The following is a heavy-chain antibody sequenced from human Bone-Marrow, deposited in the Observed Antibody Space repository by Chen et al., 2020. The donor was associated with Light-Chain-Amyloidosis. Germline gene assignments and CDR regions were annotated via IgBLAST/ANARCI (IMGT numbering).Heavy chain of an antibody. Sequence: QVQLQESGPGLVKPSETLSLTCSVSVGSFTSYHWSWIRQPPGKGLEWIGDIYHSGSTNYNPSLKNRVTISIEKSEIHFSLNLRSVTAADTALYYCAGHYYDSNAYYTFDYWGQGALVTVSS. CDR2: IYHSGST. D-gene: IGHD3-22*01. CDR3: AGHYYDSNAYYTFDY. V-gene: IGHV4-59*01. J-gene: IGHJ4*02. CDR1: VGSFTSYH.